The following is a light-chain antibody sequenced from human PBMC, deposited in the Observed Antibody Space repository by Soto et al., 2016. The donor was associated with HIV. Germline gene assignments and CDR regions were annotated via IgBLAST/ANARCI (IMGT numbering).Light chain of an antibody. CDR2: AAS. J-gene: IGKJ4*01. CDR3: QKYNSAPLT. Sequence: DIQMTQSPVSLSASVGDRVTITCRASQGISNYLAWYQQRPGKVPKLLMYAASTLQSGVPSRFSGSGYGTDFSLTISSLQPEDVGTYYCQKYNSAPLTFGGGTKVEIK. CDR1: QGISNY. V-gene: IGKV1-27*01.